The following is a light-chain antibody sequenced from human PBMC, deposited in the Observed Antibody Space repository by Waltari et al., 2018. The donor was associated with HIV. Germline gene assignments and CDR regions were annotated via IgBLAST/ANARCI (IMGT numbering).Light chain of an antibody. J-gene: IGKJ5*01. CDR3: MQALQTPLIT. V-gene: IGKV2-28*01. CDR2: LGS. Sequence: DIVMTQSPLSLPVTTGEPASISCSSSPSLLNSNGFNYLDWYLQKPGQSPQLLIYLGSNRASGVPDRFSGSGSGTDCTLKISRVEAEDVGVYYCMQALQTPLITFGQGTRLEIK. CDR1: PSLLNSNGFNY.